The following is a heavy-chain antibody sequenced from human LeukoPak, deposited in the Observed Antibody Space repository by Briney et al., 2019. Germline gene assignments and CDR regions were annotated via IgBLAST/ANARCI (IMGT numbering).Heavy chain of an antibody. J-gene: IGHJ4*02. V-gene: IGHV4-59*08. D-gene: IGHD1-1*01. CDR3: AKKVEPRQFDY. CDR1: GGSISSYY. CDR2: IYYSGST. Sequence: PSETLSLTCTVSGGSISSYYWSWIRQPPGKGLEWIGYIYYSGSTNYNPSLKSRVTISVDTSKNQFSLKLSSVTAAATAVYYCAKKVEPRQFDYGGQGPRVTVSS.